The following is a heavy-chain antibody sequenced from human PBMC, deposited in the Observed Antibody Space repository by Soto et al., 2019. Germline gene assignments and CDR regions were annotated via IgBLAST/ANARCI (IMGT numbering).Heavy chain of an antibody. V-gene: IGHV3-21*01. J-gene: IGHJ5*02. D-gene: IGHD1-20*01. CDR2: ISSSSSYI. CDR3: ARDPRISHESGWLDP. CDR1: GFTFSSYS. Sequence: EVQLVESGGGLVKPGGSLRLSCAASGFTFSSYSMNWVRQAPGKGLEWVSSISSSSSYIYYADSVKGRFTISRDNAKNSLYLQMNSLRAEDTAVYYCARDPRISHESGWLDPWGQGTLVTVSS.